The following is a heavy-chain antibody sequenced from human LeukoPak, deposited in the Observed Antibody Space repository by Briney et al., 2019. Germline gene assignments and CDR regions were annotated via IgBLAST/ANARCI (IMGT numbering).Heavy chain of an antibody. V-gene: IGHV3-30*03. D-gene: IGHD1-26*01. J-gene: IGHJ3*02. CDR2: ISYDGSNK. CDR3: ARGHSGSYQRTDAFDI. Sequence: GRSLRLSCAASGFTFNSYGMHWVRQAPGKGLEWVAVISYDGSNKYYADSVKGRFAISRDNSKNTLYLQMNSLTVEDTAVYYCARGHSGSYQRTDAFDIWGQGTMVTVSS. CDR1: GFTFNSYG.